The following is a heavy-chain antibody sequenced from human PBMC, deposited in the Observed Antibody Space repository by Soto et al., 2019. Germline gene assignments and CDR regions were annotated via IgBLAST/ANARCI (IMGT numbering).Heavy chain of an antibody. CDR1: GGSISTYY. Sequence: SESLSLTCTIAGGSISTYYWSCIRQPPWKGLEWIGTIYYSGNTMYNPALTSRVTMPVDTAMSQSSLKLTSVIAADTAVYYCAGAAQQTYYYSGTAVWGQGTPVTASS. V-gene: IGHV4-59*01. D-gene: IGHD6-13*01. CDR3: AGAAQQTYYYSGTAV. J-gene: IGHJ6*02. CDR2: IYYSGNT.